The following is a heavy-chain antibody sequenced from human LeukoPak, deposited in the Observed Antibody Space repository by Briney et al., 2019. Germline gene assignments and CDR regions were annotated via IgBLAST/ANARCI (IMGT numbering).Heavy chain of an antibody. CDR1: GFTFSSYS. Sequence: PGGSLRLSCAASGFTFSSYSMNWVRQAPGKGLEWVSYISSSSSSTYYADSVKGRFTISRDNTKKSLYLLMDSLRAEDTAVYYCARDKMATIKSPFDYWGQGTLVTVSS. V-gene: IGHV3-48*01. CDR2: ISSSSSST. D-gene: IGHD5-12*01. J-gene: IGHJ4*02. CDR3: ARDKMATIKSPFDY.